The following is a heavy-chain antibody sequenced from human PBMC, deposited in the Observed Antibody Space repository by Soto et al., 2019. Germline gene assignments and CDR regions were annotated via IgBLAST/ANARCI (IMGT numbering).Heavy chain of an antibody. Sequence: SETLSLTCTVSGGSISSSSYYWGWIRQPPGKGLEWIGSIYYSGSTYYNPSLKSRVTISVDTSKNQFSLKLSSVTAADTAVYYCASGYSSSGDSYYGMDVWGQGTTVT. CDR3: ASGYSSSGDSYYGMDV. CDR1: GGSISSSSYY. V-gene: IGHV4-39*01. J-gene: IGHJ6*02. D-gene: IGHD6-13*01. CDR2: IYYSGST.